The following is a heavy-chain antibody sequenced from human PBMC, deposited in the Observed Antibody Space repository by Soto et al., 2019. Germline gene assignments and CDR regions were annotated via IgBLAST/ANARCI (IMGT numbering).Heavy chain of an antibody. D-gene: IGHD3-22*01. Sequence: HPGGSLRLSCAASGFTFSSYGMHWVRQAPGKGLEWVAVISYDGSNKYYADSVKGRFTISRDNSKNTLYLQMNSLRAEDTAVYYCAKDRYYYDSSGYPGSDWGQGTLVTVSS. CDR2: ISYDGSNK. J-gene: IGHJ4*02. V-gene: IGHV3-30*18. CDR1: GFTFSSYG. CDR3: AKDRYYYDSSGYPGSD.